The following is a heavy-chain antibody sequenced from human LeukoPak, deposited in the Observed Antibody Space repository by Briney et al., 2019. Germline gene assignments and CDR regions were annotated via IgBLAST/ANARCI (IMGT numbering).Heavy chain of an antibody. CDR3: ARTVGYCSSTSCYFVY. Sequence: SVKVSCKASGGTFSSYAISWVRQAPGQGLEWMGGIIPIFGTANYAQKFQGRVTITADESTSTAYMELSSLRSEDTAVYYCARTVGYCSSTSCYFVYWGQGTLVTVSS. CDR1: GGTFSSYA. CDR2: IIPIFGTA. V-gene: IGHV1-69*13. J-gene: IGHJ4*02. D-gene: IGHD2-2*01.